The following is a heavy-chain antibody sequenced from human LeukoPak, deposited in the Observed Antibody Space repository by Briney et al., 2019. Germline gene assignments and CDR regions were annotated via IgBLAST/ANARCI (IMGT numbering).Heavy chain of an antibody. CDR3: AREVDTAMVDY. CDR1: GFTFSSYS. J-gene: IGHJ4*02. Sequence: GRSLRLSCAASGFTFSSYSMNWVRQAPGKGLEWVSSISSSSSYIYYADSVKGRFTISRDNAKNSLYLQMNSLRAEDTAVYCCAREVDTAMVDYWGQGTLVTVSS. CDR2: ISSSSSYI. V-gene: IGHV3-21*01. D-gene: IGHD5-18*01.